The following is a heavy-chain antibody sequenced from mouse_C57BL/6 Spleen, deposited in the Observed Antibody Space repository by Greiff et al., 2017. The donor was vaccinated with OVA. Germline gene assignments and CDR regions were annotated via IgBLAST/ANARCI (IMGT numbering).Heavy chain of an antibody. J-gene: IGHJ3*01. CDR3: ARGGPPPFAY. CDR1: GYTFTSYW. CDR2: IDPSDSST. Sequence: QVQLQQPGAELVMPGASVKLSCKASGYTFTSYWMHWVQQRPGQGLEWIGEIDPSDSSTNYNQKFKGKSTLTVDKSSSTAYMQLSSLTSEDSAVYYCARGGPPPFAYWGQGTLVTVSA. D-gene: IGHD3-3*01. V-gene: IGHV1-69*01.